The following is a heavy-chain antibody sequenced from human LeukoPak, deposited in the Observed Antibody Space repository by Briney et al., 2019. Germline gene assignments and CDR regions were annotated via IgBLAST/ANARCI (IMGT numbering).Heavy chain of an antibody. Sequence: GASVKVSCKASGGTFSSYAISWVRQAPGQGLEWMGRIIPILGIANYAQKFQGRVTITTDESTSTAYMELSSLRSEDTAVYYCARVYSSSSPWFDPWGQGTLVTVSS. CDR2: IIPILGIA. CDR1: GGTFSSYA. V-gene: IGHV1-69*04. J-gene: IGHJ5*02. D-gene: IGHD6-6*01. CDR3: ARVYSSSSPWFDP.